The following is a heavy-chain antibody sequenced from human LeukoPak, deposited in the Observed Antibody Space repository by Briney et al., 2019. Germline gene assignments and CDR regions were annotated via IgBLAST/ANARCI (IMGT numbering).Heavy chain of an antibody. V-gene: IGHV1-8*01. CDR1: GYTFTSYD. D-gene: IGHD4-17*01. CDR3: ATGLTSTQLTTVIL. Sequence: GASVKVSCKASGYTFTSYDINWVRQATGQGLEWMGWMNPNSGNTGYAQKFQGRVTMTRNTSISTAYMELSSLRSEDTAVYYCATGLTSTQLTTVILWGQGTLVTVSS. J-gene: IGHJ4*02. CDR2: MNPNSGNT.